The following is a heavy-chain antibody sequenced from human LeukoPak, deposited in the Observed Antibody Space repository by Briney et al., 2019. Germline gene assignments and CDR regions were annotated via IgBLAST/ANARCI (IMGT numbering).Heavy chain of an antibody. Sequence: GGSLRLSCAASGFAFSRYDMHWVRQAPGKGLEWVAVISYDGSNKYYADSVKGRLTISRDNSKNTLYLQMNSLRAEDTAVYYCAKANYYYDSSGYIHYMDVWGKGTTVTVSS. CDR1: GFAFSRYD. V-gene: IGHV3-30*18. CDR3: AKANYYYDSSGYIHYMDV. D-gene: IGHD3-22*01. CDR2: ISYDGSNK. J-gene: IGHJ6*03.